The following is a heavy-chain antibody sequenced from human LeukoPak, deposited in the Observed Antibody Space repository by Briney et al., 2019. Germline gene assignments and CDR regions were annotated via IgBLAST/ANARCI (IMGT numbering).Heavy chain of an antibody. CDR2: ISHDGGAK. D-gene: IGHD3-16*01. J-gene: IGHJ5*02. CDR1: GFSIGNYG. V-gene: IGHV3-30*03. Sequence: GTSLRLSCGVSGFSIGNYGMHWIRQAPDKGLEWVAMISHDGGAKYYGDSVKGRLTISRDNSDNTLYLRMNSLRVEDTAVYYCARDWGSSGWYNWFDPWGQGILVTVSS. CDR3: ARDWGSSGWYNWFDP.